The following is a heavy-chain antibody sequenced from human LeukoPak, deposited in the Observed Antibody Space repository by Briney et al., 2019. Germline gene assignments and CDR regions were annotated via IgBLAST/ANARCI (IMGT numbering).Heavy chain of an antibody. CDR3: ARVVHITMIVVVADY. CDR2: ISAYNGNT. Sequence: GASVKVSCKASGYTFTSYGISWVRQAPGQGLEWMGWISAYNGNTNYAQKLQGRVTMTTDTSTSTAYMELRGLRSDDTAVYYCARVVHITMIVVVADYWGQGTLVTVSS. D-gene: IGHD3-22*01. CDR1: GYTFTSYG. V-gene: IGHV1-18*01. J-gene: IGHJ4*02.